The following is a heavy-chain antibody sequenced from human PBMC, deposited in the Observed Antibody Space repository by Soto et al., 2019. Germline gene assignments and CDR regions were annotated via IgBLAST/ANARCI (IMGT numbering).Heavy chain of an antibody. CDR3: AKGSDDLWRAYYFDS. V-gene: IGHV3-9*01. CDR1: GLNFDDFA. CDR2: ITWNIRML. J-gene: IGHJ4*02. Sequence: EVQLVESGGRLVQPGRSLRLSCVGTGLNFDDFAMHWVRQAPGKGLEWVSGITWNIRMLAYADSVKGRFTISRDNARNSLYMHMDSLRDEDPGLSYCAKGSDDLWRAYYFDSWGMGTLVTVSS. D-gene: IGHD3-3*01.